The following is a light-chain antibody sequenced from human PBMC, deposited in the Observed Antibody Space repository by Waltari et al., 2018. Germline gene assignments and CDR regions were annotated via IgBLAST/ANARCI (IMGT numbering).Light chain of an antibody. Sequence: SYVLTQPPSVSVAPGETARITCGGDNIGSYSVHWYQQKPGQAPVLVIFYDSDRPSGIPGRFSGSNSGNTATLTITRVEAGDEANYYCQVWHAAIDPGVFGTGTEVSVL. CDR2: YDS. J-gene: IGLJ1*01. V-gene: IGLV3-21*04. CDR1: NIGSYS. CDR3: QVWHAAIDPGV.